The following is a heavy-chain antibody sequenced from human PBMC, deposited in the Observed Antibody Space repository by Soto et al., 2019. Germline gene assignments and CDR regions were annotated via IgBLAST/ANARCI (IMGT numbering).Heavy chain of an antibody. Sequence: PGGSLRLSCAASGFTFSSYGMHWVRQAPGKGLEWVAVISYDGSNKYYADSVKGRFTISRDNSKNTLYLQMNSLRAEDTAVYYCARDQFFSGGSCYEGFLYYGMDVWGQGTTVTVSS. J-gene: IGHJ6*02. V-gene: IGHV3-30*03. CDR3: ARDQFFSGGSCYEGFLYYGMDV. D-gene: IGHD2-15*01. CDR1: GFTFSSYG. CDR2: ISYDGSNK.